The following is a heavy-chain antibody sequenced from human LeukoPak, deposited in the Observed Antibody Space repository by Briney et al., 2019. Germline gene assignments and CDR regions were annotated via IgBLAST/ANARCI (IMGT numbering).Heavy chain of an antibody. V-gene: IGHV1-46*01. J-gene: IGHJ5*02. CDR3: ARAGGDGYKANWFDT. CDR1: GYTFTSYY. CDR2: INPSRGST. D-gene: IGHD5-24*01. Sequence: GASVKVSCKPSGYTFTSYYMHWVRQAPAQGLEWMGIINPSRGSTSQAQTFQGRVTMTRDMSTSTVSMELSSLRSEDTAVYYCARAGGDGYKANWFDTWGQGTLVTVSS.